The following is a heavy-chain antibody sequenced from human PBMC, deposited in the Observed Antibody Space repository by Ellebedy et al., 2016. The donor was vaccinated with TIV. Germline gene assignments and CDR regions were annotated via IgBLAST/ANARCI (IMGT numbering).Heavy chain of an antibody. CDR1: GGSISRGGHF. CDR3: GRAVKYGQGDF. V-gene: IGHV4-31*03. CDR2: ISYRGST. D-gene: IGHD4-17*01. J-gene: IGHJ6*02. Sequence: MPSETLSLTCSVSGGSISRGGHFWTSIHKPQGMALNGIGNISYRGSTASNPSLISRVIISVDTSKNQFSLKLSSVTAADSALYSCGRAVKYGQGDFWGQGTTVTGSS.